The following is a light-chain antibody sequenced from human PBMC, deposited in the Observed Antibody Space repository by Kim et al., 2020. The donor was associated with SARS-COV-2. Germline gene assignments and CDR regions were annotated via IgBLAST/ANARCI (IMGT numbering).Light chain of an antibody. Sequence: GQSITISCTGTNCDAVGCNDVSWYQQHAGKAHKLMIYDINNRPSGVADRFSGSKSANTASLTISGLQAEDEADYYCSSLTGSNKFVFGAGTKVTVL. CDR2: DIN. CDR3: SSLTGSNKFV. V-gene: IGLV2-14*03. J-gene: IGLJ1*01. CDR1: NCDAVGCND.